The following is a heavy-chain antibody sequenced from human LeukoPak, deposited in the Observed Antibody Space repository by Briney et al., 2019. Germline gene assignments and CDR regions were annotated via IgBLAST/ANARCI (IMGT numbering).Heavy chain of an antibody. Sequence: GGSLRLSCAASGFTFSSYGMHWVRQAPGKGLEWVAFIRYDGSNKYYADSVKGRFTISRDNSKNTLYLQMNSLRAEDTAVYYCAKDGEPQTSRTDYWGQGTLVTVSS. D-gene: IGHD1-26*01. CDR1: GFTFSSYG. CDR3: AKDGEPQTSRTDY. J-gene: IGHJ4*02. V-gene: IGHV3-30*02. CDR2: IRYDGSNK.